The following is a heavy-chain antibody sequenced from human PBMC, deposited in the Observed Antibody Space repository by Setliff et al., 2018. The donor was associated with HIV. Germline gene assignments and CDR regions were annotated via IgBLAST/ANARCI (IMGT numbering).Heavy chain of an antibody. J-gene: IGHJ4*02. CDR2: IYTSGST. Sequence: SETLSLTCTVSGGSISTSRYYWSWIRQPPGKGLEWIGYIYTSGSTDYNPSLKSRVTISVDTSKNQFSLKLSSVTAADTAVYYCARGGVLRYFDWAYWGQGTLVTVSS. V-gene: IGHV4-61*05. CDR3: ARGGVLRYFDWAY. D-gene: IGHD3-9*01. CDR1: GGSISTSRYY.